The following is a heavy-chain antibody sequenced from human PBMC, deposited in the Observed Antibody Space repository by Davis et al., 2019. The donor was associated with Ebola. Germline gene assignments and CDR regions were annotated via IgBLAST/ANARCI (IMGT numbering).Heavy chain of an antibody. CDR3: TKRPPAAGSWYFDL. D-gene: IGHD6-13*01. CDR2: ITASGGTT. CDR1: GFTFSSYA. J-gene: IGHJ2*01. V-gene: IGHV3-23*01. Sequence: PGGSLRLSCAASGFTFSSYAMSWVRQAPGKGLEWVSSITASGGTTYYVDSVKGRFTISRDNYQSTLYLQMDSLRADDTAIYYCTKRPPAAGSWYFDLWGRGTLVTVSS.